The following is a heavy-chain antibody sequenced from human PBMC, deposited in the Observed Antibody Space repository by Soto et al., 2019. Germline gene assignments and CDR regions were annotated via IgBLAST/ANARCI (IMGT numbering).Heavy chain of an antibody. D-gene: IGHD1-7*01. V-gene: IGHV1-69*08. Sequence: QVQLVQSGAEVKKPGSSVKVSCKASGGTFSSYTISWVRQAPGQGLEWMGRIIPILGIANYAQKFQGRVTITADKSTSTAYMELSSLSYEDTSVCCCARDRKLELSEVFDYWGQGTLVTVFS. CDR2: IIPILGIA. J-gene: IGHJ4*02. CDR3: ARDRKLELSEVFDY. CDR1: GGTFSSYT.